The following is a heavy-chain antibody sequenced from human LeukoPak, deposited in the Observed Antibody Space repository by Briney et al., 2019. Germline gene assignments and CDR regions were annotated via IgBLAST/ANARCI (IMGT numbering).Heavy chain of an antibody. CDR2: IYYSGST. CDR3: ARGAMATTPFFDY. V-gene: IGHV4-59*01. Sequence: SETLSLTCTVSGGSISSYYWSWIRQPPGKGLEWIGYIYYSGSTNYNPSLKSRVTMSLDTSRNQFSLKLTSLTAADTAVYYCARGAMATTPFFDYWGQGTLVTVSS. CDR1: GGSISSYY. J-gene: IGHJ4*02. D-gene: IGHD5-24*01.